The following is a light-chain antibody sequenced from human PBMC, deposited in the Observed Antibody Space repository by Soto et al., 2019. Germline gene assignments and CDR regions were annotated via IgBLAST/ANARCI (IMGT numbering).Light chain of an antibody. CDR2: GAS. V-gene: IGKV3-20*01. CDR3: QQYDSYWT. CDR1: QSVSSSY. Sequence: EIVLTQSPGTLSLSPGERATLSCRAGQSVSSSYLAWYQQKPGQAPRLLIYGASSRATGFPDRFSGSGSGTDFTLTISSLQPDDFATYYCQQYDSYWTFGQGTKVDIK. J-gene: IGKJ1*01.